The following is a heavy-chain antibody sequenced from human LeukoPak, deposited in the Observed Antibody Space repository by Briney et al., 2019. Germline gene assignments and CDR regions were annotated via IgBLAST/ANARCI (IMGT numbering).Heavy chain of an antibody. J-gene: IGHJ6*04. V-gene: IGHV3-7*01. CDR2: IKQDGTEK. CDR3: AELGITMIGGV. D-gene: IGHD3-10*02. CDR1: GFTFSSHG. Sequence: PGRSLRLSCAASGFTFSSHGMNWVRQAPGKGLEWVANIKQDGTEKYYVDSVKGRFTISRDNAKNSLYLQMNSLRAEDTAVYYCAELGITMIGGVWGKGTTVTISS.